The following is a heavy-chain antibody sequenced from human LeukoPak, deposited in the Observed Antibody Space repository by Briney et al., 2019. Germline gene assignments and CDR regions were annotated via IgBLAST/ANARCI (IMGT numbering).Heavy chain of an antibody. Sequence: PAGGSLRLSCAASGFTFSSYAMHWVRQAPGKGLVWVSRINSDGSSTSYADSVKGRFTISRDNAKNTLYLQMNSLRAEDTAVYYCARDEDWSGYYGAFDIWGQGTMVTVSS. D-gene: IGHD3-3*01. V-gene: IGHV3-74*01. J-gene: IGHJ3*02. CDR1: GFTFSSYA. CDR3: ARDEDWSGYYGAFDI. CDR2: INSDGSST.